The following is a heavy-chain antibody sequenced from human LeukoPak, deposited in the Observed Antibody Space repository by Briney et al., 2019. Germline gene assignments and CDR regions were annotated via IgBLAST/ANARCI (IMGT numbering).Heavy chain of an antibody. CDR3: ARESGIAAALDL. V-gene: IGHV3-53*01. J-gene: IGHJ5*02. CDR2: IYSGGST. D-gene: IGHD6-13*01. CDR1: GFTVSSNY. Sequence: GGSLRPSCAASGFTVSSNYMSWVRQAPGKGLEWVSVIYSGGSTYYADSVKGRFTISRDNSKNTLYLQMNSLRAEDTAVYYCARESGIAAALDLWGQGTLVTVSS.